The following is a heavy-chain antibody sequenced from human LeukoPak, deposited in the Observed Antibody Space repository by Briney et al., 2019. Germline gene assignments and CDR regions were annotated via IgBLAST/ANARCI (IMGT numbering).Heavy chain of an antibody. Sequence: ASVNVSCKASGYTFTGYYIHWVRQGPGQGLEWKGWINPNSGGTYYAQQFQGRVTMTTDTSISTAYMERSRLRSDDTAVYYCTRATSVVVPAADHYYYGMDVWGQGTTVTVSS. V-gene: IGHV1-2*02. CDR3: TRATSVVVPAADHYYYGMDV. J-gene: IGHJ6*02. D-gene: IGHD2-2*01. CDR2: INPNSGGT. CDR1: GYTFTGYY.